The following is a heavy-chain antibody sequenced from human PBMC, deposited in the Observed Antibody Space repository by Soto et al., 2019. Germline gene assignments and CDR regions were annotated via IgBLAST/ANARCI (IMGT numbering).Heavy chain of an antibody. V-gene: IGHV4-34*01. CDR1: GGSFSGYY. D-gene: IGHD2-15*01. J-gene: IGHJ6*02. Sequence: KTSETLSLTCAVYGGSFSGYYWSWIRQPPGKGLEWIGEINHSGSTNYNPSLKSRVTISVDTSKNQFPLKLSSVTAADTAVYYCARGYCSGGSCSPSGMDVWGQGTTVTVSS. CDR3: ARGYCSGGSCSPSGMDV. CDR2: INHSGST.